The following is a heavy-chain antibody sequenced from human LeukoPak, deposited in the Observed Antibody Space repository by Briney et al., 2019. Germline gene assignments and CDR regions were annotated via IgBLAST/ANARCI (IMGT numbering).Heavy chain of an antibody. CDR3: ARAPSEIGGYCPEYFRH. CDR1: GFTFSTYW. CDR2: IKSDGST. J-gene: IGHJ1*01. D-gene: IGHD2-15*01. V-gene: IGHV3-74*01. Sequence: GGSLRLSCAASGFTFSTYWMHWVRQAPGKGLVWVSRIKSDGSTNYADSVKGRFTISRDNAKNTLSLQTNSLRPEDTGVYYCARAPSEIGGYCPEYFRHWGQGTLVTVSS.